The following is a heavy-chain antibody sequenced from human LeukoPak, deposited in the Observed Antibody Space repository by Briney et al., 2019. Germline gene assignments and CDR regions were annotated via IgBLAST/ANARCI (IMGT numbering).Heavy chain of an antibody. CDR1: GFTFSSFA. V-gene: IGHV3-23*01. J-gene: IGHJ4*02. CDR2: ISGSGDST. CDR3: ATGVTSYYHSSGNSAFDY. Sequence: GGSLRLSCAASGFTSGFTFSSFAMSWVRQAPGKGLEWVSGISGSGDSTYYADSVKGRFTISRDNSKNTLYLQINSLRAEDTAVYYCATGVTSYYHSSGNSAFDYWGQGTLVTVSS. D-gene: IGHD3-22*01.